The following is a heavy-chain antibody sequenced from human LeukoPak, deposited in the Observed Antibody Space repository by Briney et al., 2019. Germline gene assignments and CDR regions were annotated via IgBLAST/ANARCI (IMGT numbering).Heavy chain of an antibody. CDR3: ARDQGVTAGYYLDY. CDR1: GFTFSNYA. V-gene: IGHV3-23*01. Sequence: GGSLRLSCAASGFTFSNYAMTWVRQAPGKGLEWVSAISGGGGITYYADSVRGRFTISRDNSKNTLYLQMNSLRAEDTAVYYCARDQGVTAGYYLDYWGQGTLVTVSS. D-gene: IGHD3-9*01. J-gene: IGHJ4*02. CDR2: ISGGGGIT.